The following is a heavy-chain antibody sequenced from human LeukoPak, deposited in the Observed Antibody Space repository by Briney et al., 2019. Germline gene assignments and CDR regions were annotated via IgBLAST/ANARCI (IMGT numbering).Heavy chain of an antibody. V-gene: IGHV4-34*01. J-gene: IGHJ6*03. Sequence: SETLSLTCAVYVGSFSGYYGRWIRQSPGKGLEWIGEINHSEITKYNTPLKSRVTISVDTSKNQFSLKLSSVTAADTAVYYCARARIAVAGTPSFYYYYYMDVWGKGTTVTVSS. D-gene: IGHD6-19*01. CDR2: INHSEIT. CDR3: ARARIAVAGTPSFYYYYYMDV. CDR1: VGSFSGYY.